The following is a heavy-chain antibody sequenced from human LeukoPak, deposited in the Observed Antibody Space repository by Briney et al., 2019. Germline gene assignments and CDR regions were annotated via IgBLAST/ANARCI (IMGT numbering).Heavy chain of an antibody. CDR3: AKAHTGGI. CDR1: GFTFSTNG. Sequence: GGSLRLSCAASGFTFSTNGMHWVRQAPAKGLEWVAVISYDGSNRYYADSAKGRFTISRDNSKNTLYLQMNSLRLEDTAVYYCAKAHTGGIWGQGTMVAVSS. J-gene: IGHJ3*02. V-gene: IGHV3-30*18. CDR2: ISYDGSNR. D-gene: IGHD3-16*01.